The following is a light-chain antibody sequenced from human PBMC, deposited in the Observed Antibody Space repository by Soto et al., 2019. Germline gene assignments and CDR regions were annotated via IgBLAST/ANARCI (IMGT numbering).Light chain of an antibody. CDR3: QHYNSYSEA. CDR2: KAS. Sequence: MQMTQYPSTLSASVGDRVTITCRASQTISSWLAWYQQKPGKAPKLLIYKASTLKSGVPSRFSGSGSGTEFTLTISSLQPDDFATYYCQHYNSYSEAFGQGTKVDIK. J-gene: IGKJ1*01. V-gene: IGKV1-5*03. CDR1: QTISSW.